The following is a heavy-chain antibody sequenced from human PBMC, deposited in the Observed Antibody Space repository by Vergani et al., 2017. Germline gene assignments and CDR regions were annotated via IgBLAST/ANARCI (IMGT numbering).Heavy chain of an antibody. Sequence: QLQLQESGPGLVKPSETLSLTCTVSGGSISSSSYYWGWIRQPPGKGLEWIGSIYYSGSTYYNPSLKSRVTISVDTSKNQFSLKLSSVTAADTAVYYCARHSDCSSTSCYLFYYDYMDVWGKGTTVTVSS. CDR1: GGSISSSSYY. D-gene: IGHD2-2*01. V-gene: IGHV4-39*01. CDR3: ARHSDCSSTSCYLFYYDYMDV. CDR2: IYYSGST. J-gene: IGHJ6*03.